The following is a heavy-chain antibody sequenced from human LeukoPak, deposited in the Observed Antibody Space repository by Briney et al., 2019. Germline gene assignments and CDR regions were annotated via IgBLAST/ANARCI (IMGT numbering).Heavy chain of an antibody. J-gene: IGHJ4*02. D-gene: IGHD6-19*01. CDR3: AKIPVSYSSGWSNFDY. CDR1: GFTFSSYA. CDR2: ISGRGGST. V-gene: IGHV3-23*01. Sequence: RGSLRLSCAASGFTFSSYAMSWVRQAPGKGLEWVSGISGRGGSTYYADSVKGRFTISRDNSKNTLYLQMNSLRAEDTAIYYCAKIPVSYSSGWSNFDYWGQGTLVTVSS.